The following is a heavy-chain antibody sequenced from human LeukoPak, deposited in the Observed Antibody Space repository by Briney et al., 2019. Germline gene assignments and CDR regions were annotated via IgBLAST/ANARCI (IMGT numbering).Heavy chain of an antibody. CDR2: IYYSGST. D-gene: IGHD6-19*01. CDR3: ARLYSSGWYFDY. V-gene: IGHV4-39*01. Sequence: TLSLTLTVSGGSISSSSYYWGWIRQPPGKGLEWIGSIYYSGSTYYNPSLKSRVTISVDTSKNQFSLKLSSVTAADTAVYYCARLYSSGWYFDYWGKRMIVTVSS. CDR1: GGSISSSSYY. J-gene: IGHJ4*02.